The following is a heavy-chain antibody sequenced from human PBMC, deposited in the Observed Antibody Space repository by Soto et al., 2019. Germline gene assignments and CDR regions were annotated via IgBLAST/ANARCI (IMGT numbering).Heavy chain of an antibody. Sequence: EVQLLESGGGLVQPGESLRLSCAASGFIFNAYAMTWVRQAPGKGPEWVSAIVGSGGNTYYAASVKGRFTISRDNSKDTVNLEMNRLKVDDTAVYFCARVASDYINSVDHWGQGILVTVSS. V-gene: IGHV3-23*01. D-gene: IGHD4-4*01. CDR3: ARVASDYINSVDH. CDR1: GFIFNAYA. J-gene: IGHJ4*02. CDR2: IVGSGGNT.